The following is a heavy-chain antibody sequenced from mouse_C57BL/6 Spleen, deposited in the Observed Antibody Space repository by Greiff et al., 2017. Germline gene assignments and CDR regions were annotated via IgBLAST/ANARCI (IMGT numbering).Heavy chain of an antibody. Sequence: EVKLVESGGGLVKPGGSLKLSCAASGFTFSDYGMHWVRQAPEKGLEWVAYISSGSSTIYYADTVKGRFTIYSTNAKNTLFLQMTSLRSEDTAMYYCASPTDAHYGSSAYWGQGTLVTVSA. V-gene: IGHV5-17*01. CDR3: ASPTDAHYGSSAY. J-gene: IGHJ3*01. CDR1: GFTFSDYG. CDR2: ISSGSSTI. D-gene: IGHD1-1*01.